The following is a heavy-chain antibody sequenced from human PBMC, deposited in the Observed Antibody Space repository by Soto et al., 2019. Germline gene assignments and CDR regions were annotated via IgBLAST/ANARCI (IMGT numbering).Heavy chain of an antibody. J-gene: IGHJ4*02. CDR1: GYTFTSYY. D-gene: IGHD3-10*01. Sequence: QVQLVQSGAEVKKPGASVKVSCKASGYTFTSYYMHWVRQAPGQGLEWMGIINPSGGSTSYAQKFQGRVTMTRDTSTSTVYMELSSLRSEDTAVYYCARALTPAVVGETGVYWGQGTLVTVSS. CDR3: ARALTPAVVGETGVY. V-gene: IGHV1-46*01. CDR2: INPSGGST.